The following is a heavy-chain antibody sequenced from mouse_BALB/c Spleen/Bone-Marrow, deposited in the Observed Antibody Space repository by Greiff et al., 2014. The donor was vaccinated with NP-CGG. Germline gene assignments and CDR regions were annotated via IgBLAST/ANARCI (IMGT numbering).Heavy chain of an antibody. CDR2: VNPYNGGT. D-gene: IGHD1-1*01. CDR1: GYTFTDYY. J-gene: IGHJ2*01. CDR3: AREGTTVVAYYFDY. V-gene: IGHV1-19*01. Sequence: EVKLQESGPELVKPGASVKMSCKASGYTFTDYYMDWVKQSHGESFEWIGRVNPYNGGTSYNQKFKGKATLTVDKSSSTAYMELNSLTSEDSAVYYCAREGTTVVAYYFDYWGQGTTLTVSS.